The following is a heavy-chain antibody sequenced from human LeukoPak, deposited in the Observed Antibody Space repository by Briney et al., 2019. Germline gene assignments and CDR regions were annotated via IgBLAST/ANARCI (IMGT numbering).Heavy chain of an antibody. D-gene: IGHD2-15*01. J-gene: IGHJ1*01. CDR2: IRKKSDRYTT. CDR3: ADIGGGGSNTR. Sequence: GSLRLSCVAPGFTVSDHYLDWVRQAPGKGLEWVGLIRKKSDRYTTEYAASVKGRFTISRDDSTNSVYLQMSSLKSEDTAVYYCADIGGGGSNTRWGEGTVVTVSS. V-gene: IGHV3-72*01. CDR1: GFTVSDHY.